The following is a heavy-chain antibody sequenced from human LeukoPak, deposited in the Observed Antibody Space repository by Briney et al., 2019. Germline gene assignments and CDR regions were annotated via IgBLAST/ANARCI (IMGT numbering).Heavy chain of an antibody. CDR2: ISSFGSMT. CDR3: ARQTYSSSYKGYYYYYMDV. Sequence: GGSLRLSCEASEFTFSDYYMSWIRQAPGKGLEWVSEISSFGSMTHYADSVKGRCTISRDKVKNLLFLQLNSLRAEDSAVYYCARQTYSSSYKGYYYYYMDVWGKGTTVTVS. D-gene: IGHD6-13*01. V-gene: IGHV3-11*04. J-gene: IGHJ6*03. CDR1: EFTFSDYY.